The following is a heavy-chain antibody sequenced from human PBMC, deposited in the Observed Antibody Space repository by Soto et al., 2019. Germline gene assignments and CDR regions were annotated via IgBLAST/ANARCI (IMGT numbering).Heavy chain of an antibody. CDR2: ISWNGGPI. V-gene: IGHV3-9*01. CDR1: GFTLFDYA. D-gene: IGHD2-2*01. J-gene: IGHJ4*02. Sequence: EVELVESGGGLGQPGRSLRLSCAASGFTLFDYAMHWVRQAPGKGREWVAGISWNGGPIGYADSVKGRFTIARDNAKNSLYLQMNGLRAEDTALYYCVKDGYCSSTSCYGHDFDYWGQGTLVIVSS. CDR3: VKDGYCSSTSCYGHDFDY.